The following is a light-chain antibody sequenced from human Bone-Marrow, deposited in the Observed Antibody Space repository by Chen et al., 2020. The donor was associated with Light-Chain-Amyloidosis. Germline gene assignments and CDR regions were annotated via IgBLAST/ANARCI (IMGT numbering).Light chain of an antibody. V-gene: IGLV3-25*03. CDR3: QSADSSGTYEVI. Sequence: SYELTQPPSVSVSPGQTARITCSGDDLPTKYAYWYQQKPGQAPVLVIHRDTERPSGISERFSDSRSGKTATLTISGVQAEDEADYHCQSADSSGTYEVIFGGGTKLTVL. CDR1: DLPTKY. J-gene: IGLJ2*01. CDR2: RDT.